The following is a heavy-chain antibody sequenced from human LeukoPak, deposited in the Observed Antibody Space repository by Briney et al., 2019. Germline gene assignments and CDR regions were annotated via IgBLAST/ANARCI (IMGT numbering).Heavy chain of an antibody. CDR3: AKDNTRIEGSQSGFDP. CDR2: ISWNSGSI. CDR1: GFTFDDYA. D-gene: IGHD2-2*02. J-gene: IGHJ5*02. V-gene: IGHV3-9*01. Sequence: GRSLRLSCAASGFTFDDYAMHWVRQAPGKGLEWVSGISWNSGSIGYADSVKGRFTISRDNAKNSLYLQMNSLRAEDTALYYCAKDNTRIEGSQSGFDPWGQGTLVTVSS.